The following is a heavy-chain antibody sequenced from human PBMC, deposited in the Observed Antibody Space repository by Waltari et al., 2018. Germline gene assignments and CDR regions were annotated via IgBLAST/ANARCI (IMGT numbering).Heavy chain of an antibody. CDR3: ARGISGSPGYFDY. CDR2: IYHSGST. Sequence: QVQLQESGPGLVKPSGTLSLTCAVSGGSISSSNWWSWVRQPPGKGLEWIGEIYHSGSTNYNPSLKSRVTISVDKANNQFSLTLSSVTAADTAVYYCARGISGSPGYFDYWGQGTLFTVSS. V-gene: IGHV4-4*02. J-gene: IGHJ4*02. CDR1: GGSISSSNW. D-gene: IGHD1-26*01.